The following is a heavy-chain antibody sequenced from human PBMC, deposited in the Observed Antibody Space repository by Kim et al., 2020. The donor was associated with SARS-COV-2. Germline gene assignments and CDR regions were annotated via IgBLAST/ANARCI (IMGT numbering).Heavy chain of an antibody. CDR2: VNGRNRDT. CDR3: ARGKLGSCTRGHCSGSGWFDP. D-gene: IGHD2-21*02. Sequence: ASVKVSCKTSGYIFTDYGIHWVRQAPGQGLEWMGWVNGRNRDTRLPQNFQDRVSISTDTSASAAYLHLSSLKSGDTARYYCARGKLGSCTRGHCSGSGWFDPWGQGVLVIVSS. CDR1: GYIFTDYG. J-gene: IGHJ5*02. V-gene: IGHV1-3*01.